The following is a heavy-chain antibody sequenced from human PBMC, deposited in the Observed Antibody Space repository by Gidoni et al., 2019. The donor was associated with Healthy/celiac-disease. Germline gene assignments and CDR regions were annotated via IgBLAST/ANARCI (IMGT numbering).Heavy chain of an antibody. CDR2: IYYSGST. CDR3: ARDLYRGDYWYFDL. V-gene: IGHV4-59*01. J-gene: IGHJ2*01. D-gene: IGHD1-26*01. Sequence: QVQLQESGPGLVKPSETLSLTCTVSGGSISSYYWSWIRQPPGKGLEWIGYIYYSGSTNYNPSLKSRVTISVDTSKNQFSLKLSSVTAADTAVYYCARDLYRGDYWYFDLWGRGTLVTVSS. CDR1: GGSISSYY.